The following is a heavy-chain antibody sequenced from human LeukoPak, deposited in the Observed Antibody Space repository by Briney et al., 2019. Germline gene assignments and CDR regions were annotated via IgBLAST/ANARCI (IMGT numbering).Heavy chain of an antibody. CDR1: GFTFSSYA. J-gene: IGHJ4*02. CDR2: MSSNGGST. Sequence: PGGSLRLSCSASGFTFSSYAMQWVRQAPGKGLEYVSGMSSNGGSTYYADSVKGRFTISRDTSKNTLYLQMSSLRTEDTAVYYCVKRAVSGAGTITQFYFDYWAREPWSPSPQ. D-gene: IGHD3-10*01. V-gene: IGHV3-64D*06. CDR3: VKRAVSGAGTITQFYFDY.